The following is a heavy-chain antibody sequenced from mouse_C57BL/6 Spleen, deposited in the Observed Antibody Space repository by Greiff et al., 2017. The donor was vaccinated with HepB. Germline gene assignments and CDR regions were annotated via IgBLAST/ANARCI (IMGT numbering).Heavy chain of an antibody. CDR1: GYTFTSYW. Sequence: VQLQQPGAELVMPGASVKLSCKASGYTFTSYWMHWVKQRPGQGLEWIGEIDPSDSYTNYNQKFKGKSTLTVDKASSTAYMQLSSLTSEDSAVYYCASGGYYGRSFFDYWGQGTTLTVSS. CDR3: ASGGYYGRSFFDY. D-gene: IGHD1-1*01. J-gene: IGHJ2*01. CDR2: IDPSDSYT. V-gene: IGHV1-69*01.